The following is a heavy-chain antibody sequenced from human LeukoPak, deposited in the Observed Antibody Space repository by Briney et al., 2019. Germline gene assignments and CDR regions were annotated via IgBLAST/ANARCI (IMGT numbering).Heavy chain of an antibody. D-gene: IGHD3-10*01. V-gene: IGHV3-30*02. CDR2: IRYDGSNK. CDR1: RFTFSDYG. Sequence: GGSLRLSCAASRFTFSDYGMHWVRQAPGKGLEWVAFIRYDGSNKYYADSVKGRFTISRDNSKNTLYLQMNSLRAEDTAVYYCAKEAALLLWFGDTNYFDYWGQGTLVTVSS. J-gene: IGHJ4*02. CDR3: AKEAALLLWFGDTNYFDY.